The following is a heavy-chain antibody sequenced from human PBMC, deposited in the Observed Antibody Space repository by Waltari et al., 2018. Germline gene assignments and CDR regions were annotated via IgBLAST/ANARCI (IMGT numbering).Heavy chain of an antibody. CDR3: ARGIAVAGTRFDY. CDR2: IYTSGST. V-gene: IGHV4-61*02. D-gene: IGHD6-19*01. CDR1: GGSISSGSYY. Sequence: QVQLQESGPGLVKPSQTLSLTCTVSGGSISSGSYYWSWIRQPAGKGLEWIGRIYTSGSTNYNPSLKSRVTISVDTSKNQFSLKLSSVTAADTAVYYCARGIAVAGTRFDYWGQGTLVTVSS. J-gene: IGHJ4*02.